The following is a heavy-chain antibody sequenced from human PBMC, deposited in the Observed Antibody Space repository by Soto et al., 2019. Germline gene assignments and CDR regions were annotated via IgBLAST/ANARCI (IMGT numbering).Heavy chain of an antibody. V-gene: IGHV1-58*02. CDR2: IVVGSGNT. Sequence: SVKVSCKASGFTFTSSAMQWVRQARGQRLEWTGWIVVGSGNTNYAQKFQERVTITRDMSTSTAYMELSSLRSEDTAVYYCAASTMVRAPVGYWGQGTLVTVSS. J-gene: IGHJ4*02. CDR3: AASTMVRAPVGY. CDR1: GFTFTSSA. D-gene: IGHD3-10*01.